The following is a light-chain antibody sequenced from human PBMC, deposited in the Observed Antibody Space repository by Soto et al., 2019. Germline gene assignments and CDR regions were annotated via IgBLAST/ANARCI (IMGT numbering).Light chain of an antibody. Sequence: EIVLTQSPGTLSLSPGERATLSCRASQSVPSNFLAWYQQKPGQAPILIIYGVTRRTTGIPDRFSGGGSTEDFPITISRLEPDYFAVYYCQQYDSSWTFGQGTKVEIK. CDR3: QQYDSSWT. CDR1: QSVPSNF. CDR2: GVT. V-gene: IGKV3-20*01. J-gene: IGKJ1*01.